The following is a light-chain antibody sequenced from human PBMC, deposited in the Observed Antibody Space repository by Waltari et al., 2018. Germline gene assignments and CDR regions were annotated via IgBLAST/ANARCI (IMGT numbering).Light chain of an antibody. CDR2: WVS. Sequence: DIVMTQSPDSLAVSLGERATINCRSSQSILYRSNNKNYLAWYQQKPGQTPKLLIYWVSIRGSGVPDRFSGSGSGTDFTLTISSLQAEDVAVYYCQQYYSSPFTFGPGTKVDIK. J-gene: IGKJ3*01. CDR3: QQYYSSPFT. CDR1: QSILYRSNNKNY. V-gene: IGKV4-1*01.